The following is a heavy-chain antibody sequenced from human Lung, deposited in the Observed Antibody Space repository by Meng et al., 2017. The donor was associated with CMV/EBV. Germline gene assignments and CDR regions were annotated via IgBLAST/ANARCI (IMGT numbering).Heavy chain of an antibody. CDR2: IYSGGSI. CDR1: GFSVRNNY. Sequence: SCVVSGFSVRNNYMNWVRQAPGKGLEWVSIIYSGGSISYADPVKGRFTISRDNSKNTLYLQMNNLRAEDTAVYHCARDLRRYFDYWGQGNEVTVSS. CDR3: ARDLRRYFDY. J-gene: IGHJ4*02. V-gene: IGHV3-53*01.